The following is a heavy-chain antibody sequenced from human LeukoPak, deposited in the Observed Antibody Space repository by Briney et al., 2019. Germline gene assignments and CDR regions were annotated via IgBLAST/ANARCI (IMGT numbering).Heavy chain of an antibody. CDR2: IHYSGNT. D-gene: IGHD6-19*01. CDR1: GGSISDYY. Sequence: SETLSLTCIVSGGSISDYYWSWIRQAPGKGLGWIGHIHYSGNTNYNPSLKSRVTITLDTSMNQFSLKVNFVTAADTAVYFCARDNYMGGWYWFDPWGQGTLVTVSS. CDR3: ARDNYMGGWYWFDP. V-gene: IGHV4-59*01. J-gene: IGHJ5*02.